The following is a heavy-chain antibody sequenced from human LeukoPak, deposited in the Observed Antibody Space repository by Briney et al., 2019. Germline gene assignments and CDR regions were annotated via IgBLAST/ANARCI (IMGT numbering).Heavy chain of an antibody. CDR3: AKKGPASRPTILDP. CDR1: GFIFTDYG. CDR2: IRYDGSDK. V-gene: IGHV3-30*02. J-gene: IGHJ5*02. D-gene: IGHD1-1*01. Sequence: PGGSLRLSCAASGFIFTDYGMHWVRQAPGKGLEWLTFIRYDGSDKYYADSVKGRFTISRDNSKNTLYLQMNSLTSEDTAVYYCAKKGPASRPTILDPRGRGIPVTVPP.